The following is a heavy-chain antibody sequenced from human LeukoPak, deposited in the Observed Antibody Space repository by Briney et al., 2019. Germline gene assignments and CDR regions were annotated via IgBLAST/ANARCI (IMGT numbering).Heavy chain of an antibody. D-gene: IGHD3-9*01. CDR3: ARGHYDILTGSVTSRAEYFQH. V-gene: IGHV4-38-2*02. Sequence: SETLSLTCTVSGYSISSGYYWGWIRQPPGKGLEWIGSIYQSGSTYYNPSLKSRVTISVDTSKNQFSLKLSSVTAADTAVYYCARGHYDILTGSVTSRAEYFQHWGQGTLVTVSS. CDR2: IYQSGST. J-gene: IGHJ1*01. CDR1: GYSISSGYY.